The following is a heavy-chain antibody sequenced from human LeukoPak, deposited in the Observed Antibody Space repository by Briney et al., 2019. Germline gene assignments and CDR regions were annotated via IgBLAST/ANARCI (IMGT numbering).Heavy chain of an antibody. J-gene: IGHJ4*02. CDR2: ISHDGTVK. D-gene: IGHD1-26*01. CDR3: AVRISKWELLPFDY. V-gene: IGHV3-30*03. CDR1: GFTFSNYG. Sequence: PGGSLRLSCAASGFTFSNYGMQWVRQAPGKGLEWMAVISHDGTVKYYADSVKGRITISRDNSKNTLYLQMNSLRTEDTAVYYCAVRISKWELLPFDYWGQGTLVTVSS.